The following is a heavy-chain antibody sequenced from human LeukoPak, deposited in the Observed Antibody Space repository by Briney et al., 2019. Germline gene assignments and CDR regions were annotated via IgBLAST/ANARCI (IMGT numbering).Heavy chain of an antibody. CDR2: ISSSGSTI. CDR1: GFTFSDYY. Sequence: GGSLRLSCAASGFTFSDYYMSWIRQAPGKGLEWVSYISSSGSTIYYADSVKGRSTISRDNAKNSLYLQMNSLRAEDTAVYYCARGRYYDSSGYPFDAFDIWGQGTMVIVSS. D-gene: IGHD3-22*01. J-gene: IGHJ3*02. V-gene: IGHV3-11*04. CDR3: ARGRYYDSSGYPFDAFDI.